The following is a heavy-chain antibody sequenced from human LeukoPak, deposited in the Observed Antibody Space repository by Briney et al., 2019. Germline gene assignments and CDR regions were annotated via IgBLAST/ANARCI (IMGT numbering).Heavy chain of an antibody. J-gene: IGHJ5*02. CDR3: ARDVTYYGGDWFDP. V-gene: IGHV3-48*04. CDR1: GFTFSSSA. CDR2: ISSGTSTI. Sequence: GGSLRLSCAASGFTFSSSAMNWVRQAPGKGLEWVSYISSGTSTIYYADSVKGRFTISRDNAKNSLYLQMNSLRAEDMAVYYCARDVTYYGGDWFDPWGQGTLVTVSS. D-gene: IGHD4-23*01.